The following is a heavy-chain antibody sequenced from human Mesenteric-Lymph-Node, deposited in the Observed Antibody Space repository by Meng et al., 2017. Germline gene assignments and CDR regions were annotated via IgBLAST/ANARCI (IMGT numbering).Heavy chain of an antibody. CDR2: IYYSGST. V-gene: IGHV4-39*07. CDR3: AREVAAAGTSIDY. Sequence: SETLSLTCTVSGGSISSSSYYWGWIRQPPGKGLEWIGSIYYSGSTYYNPSLKSRVTISVDTSKNQFSLKLSSVTAADTAVYYCAREVAAAGTSIDYWGQETLVTVSS. D-gene: IGHD6-13*01. J-gene: IGHJ4*02. CDR1: GGSISSSSYY.